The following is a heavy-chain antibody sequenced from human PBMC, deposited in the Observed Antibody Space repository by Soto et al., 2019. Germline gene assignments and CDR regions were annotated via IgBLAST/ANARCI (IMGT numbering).Heavy chain of an antibody. Sequence: GASVKVSCKASGYTFTGYYMHWVRQAPGQGLEWMGWINPNSGGTNYAQKFQGRVTMTRDTSISTAYMELSRLRSDDTAVYYCACSYYDLWSGSRPLYYYGMDVWGQGTTVTVSS. CDR2: INPNSGGT. J-gene: IGHJ6*02. CDR1: GYTFTGYY. D-gene: IGHD3-3*01. V-gene: IGHV1-2*02. CDR3: ACSYYDLWSGSRPLYYYGMDV.